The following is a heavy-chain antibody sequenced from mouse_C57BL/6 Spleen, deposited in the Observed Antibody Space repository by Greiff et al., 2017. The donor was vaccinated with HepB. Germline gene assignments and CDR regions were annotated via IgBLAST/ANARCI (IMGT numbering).Heavy chain of an antibody. CDR2: IDPETGGT. CDR1: GYTFTDYE. J-gene: IGHJ2*01. D-gene: IGHD1-1*01. V-gene: IGHV1-15*01. Sequence: VQLQESGAELVRPGASVTLSCKASGYTFTDYEMHWVKQTPVHGLEWIGAIDPETGGTAYNQKFKGKAILTADKSSSTAYMELRSLTSEDSAVYYCTYYDGGYWGQGTTLTVSS. CDR3: TYYDGGY.